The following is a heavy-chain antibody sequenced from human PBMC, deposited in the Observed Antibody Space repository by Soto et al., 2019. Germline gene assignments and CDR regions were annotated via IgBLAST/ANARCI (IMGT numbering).Heavy chain of an antibody. Sequence: SETLSLTCTVSGGSVSSGSYYWSWIRQPPGKGLEWIGYIYYSGSTNYNPSLKSRVTISVDTSKNQFSLKLSSVTAADTAVYYCARDGMVRGEYYYYYGMDVWGQGTTVTVSS. V-gene: IGHV4-61*01. J-gene: IGHJ6*02. CDR3: ARDGMVRGEYYYYYGMDV. D-gene: IGHD3-10*01. CDR2: IYYSGST. CDR1: GGSVSSGSYY.